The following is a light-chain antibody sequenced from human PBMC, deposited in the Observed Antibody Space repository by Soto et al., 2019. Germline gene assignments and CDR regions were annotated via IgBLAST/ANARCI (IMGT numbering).Light chain of an antibody. CDR2: GAS. J-gene: IGKJ5*01. CDR3: HHYGSSPLT. Sequence: EIVIKQSPATLSVSPGERATLSCRASQSVSSNLAWYQQKPGQAPRLLIYGASTRATGIPARFSGSGSGTEFTLTISSLQSEDFAVYYCHHYGSSPLTVGQGTRLEIK. CDR1: QSVSSN. V-gene: IGKV3-15*01.